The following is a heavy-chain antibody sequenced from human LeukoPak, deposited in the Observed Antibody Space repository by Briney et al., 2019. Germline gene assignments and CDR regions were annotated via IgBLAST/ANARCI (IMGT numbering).Heavy chain of an antibody. D-gene: IGHD1-1*01. J-gene: IGHJ6*04. V-gene: IGHV3-7*03. CDR1: GFTFSRYW. CDR2: IKQDGSEK. Sequence: GGSLRLSCAASGFTFSRYWMSWVRQAPGKGLEWVANIKQDGSEKYYVDSVKGRFTISRDNAKNSLYLQMNSLRAEDTAVHYCARHLQLERPYYYYGMDVWGKGTTVTVSS. CDR3: ARHLQLERPYYYYGMDV.